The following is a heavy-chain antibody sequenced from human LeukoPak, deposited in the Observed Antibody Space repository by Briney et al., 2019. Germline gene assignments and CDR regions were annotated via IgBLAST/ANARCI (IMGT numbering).Heavy chain of an antibody. Sequence: PSETLSLTCAVSGYSISTDYYWGWIRQPPGKGLEWIGSIYDGGSSYYNPSLKSRVTISKDTSKNQFSLKLSSVTAADTAVYYCARYSYDILTGYPKGWFDPWGQGTLVTVSS. CDR3: ARYSYDILTGYPKGWFDP. CDR1: GYSISTDYY. J-gene: IGHJ5*02. D-gene: IGHD3-9*01. V-gene: IGHV4-38-2*01. CDR2: IYDGGSS.